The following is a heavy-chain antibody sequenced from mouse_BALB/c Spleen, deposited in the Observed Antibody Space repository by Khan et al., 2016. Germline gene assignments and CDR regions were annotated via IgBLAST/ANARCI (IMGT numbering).Heavy chain of an antibody. V-gene: IGHV3-2*02. CDR1: GYSITSDFA. D-gene: IGHD1-1*01. J-gene: IGHJ2*01. CDR3: ARRYYYGKGSFDY. Sequence: EVQLQESGPGLVKPSHSLSLTCTVSGYSITSDFAWNLIRQFPGSKLELMGYISHSGSTSYNPSLKSRFSITRDTSNNQAYLQFNSVTAEDSATYYCARRYYYGKGSFDYWGQGTTLTVSS. CDR2: ISHSGST.